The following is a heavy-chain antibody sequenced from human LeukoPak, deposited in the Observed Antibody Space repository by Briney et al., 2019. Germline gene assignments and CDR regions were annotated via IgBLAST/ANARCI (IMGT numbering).Heavy chain of an antibody. V-gene: IGHV1-18*01. CDR1: GYTFTNFG. J-gene: IGHJ4*02. CDR3: ARGSPLYDGSGYPPLDY. CDR2: ISAHNGNT. Sequence: GASVKVSCKASGYTFTNFGISWVRQAPGQGLEWMGWISAHNGNTKYAQKLQGRVTMTTDASTSTAYMELRSLRSDDTAVYYCARGSPLYDGSGYPPLDYWGQGTLVTVSS. D-gene: IGHD3-22*01.